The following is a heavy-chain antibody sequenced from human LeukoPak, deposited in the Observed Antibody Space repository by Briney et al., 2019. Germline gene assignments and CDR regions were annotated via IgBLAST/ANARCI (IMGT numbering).Heavy chain of an antibody. CDR2: IYYDGSNI. Sequence: GGSLRLSCAASEXTFTTYGMHWVRQAPGKGQEWVAFIYYDGSNIYYADYVKGRFTISRDISKNTLYLQMDSLRAEDTAIYYCARDWKTNSFDYWGQGTLVTVSS. D-gene: IGHD1-1*01. CDR1: EXTFTTYG. J-gene: IGHJ4*02. CDR3: ARDWKTNSFDY. V-gene: IGHV3-33*01.